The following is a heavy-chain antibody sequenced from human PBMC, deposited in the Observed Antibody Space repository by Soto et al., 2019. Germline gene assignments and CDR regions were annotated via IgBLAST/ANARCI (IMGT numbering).Heavy chain of an antibody. CDR3: ATGEAVLSASWYPLGH. CDR1: GVSISTNNW. Sequence: QVQLQESGPGLVKPSGTLSLTCAVSGVSISTNNWWSWVRQPPGKVLAWIGEIFHIGSTNYTPSLKTRVTISRDKSKNQGSLKRNSVTAADTAVYHCATGEAVLSASWYPLGHWGRGIMVTVAS. J-gene: IGHJ4*01. D-gene: IGHD6-13*01. V-gene: IGHV4-4*02. CDR2: IFHIGST.